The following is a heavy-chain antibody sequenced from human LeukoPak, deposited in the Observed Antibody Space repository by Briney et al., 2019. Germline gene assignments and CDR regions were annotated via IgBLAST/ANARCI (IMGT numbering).Heavy chain of an antibody. Sequence: GGSLRLSCAASGFTFSSYAMTWVRQAPGKGLEWVSTISGSGGSTYYADSVKGRFTISRDNSKNTLYLQMDTLRAEDTAVYYCATQLQLVLWGQGTLVTVSS. CDR3: ATQLQLVL. D-gene: IGHD6-13*01. CDR2: ISGSGGST. J-gene: IGHJ4*02. V-gene: IGHV3-23*01. CDR1: GFTFSSYA.